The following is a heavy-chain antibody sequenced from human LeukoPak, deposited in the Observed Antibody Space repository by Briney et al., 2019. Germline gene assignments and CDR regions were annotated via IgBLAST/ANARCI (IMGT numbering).Heavy chain of an antibody. CDR1: GYSYTTYW. CDR2: IYLSDSDT. J-gene: IGHJ4*02. V-gene: IGHV5-51*01. Sequence: GESLKISCQSTGYSYTTYWIAWVRQIRGKGLEWMGIIYLSDSDTTYSPSFQGRITISADKSISTAYLQWSSLKASDTAIYYCARRVYGDYSFHYWGQGTLVTVSS. CDR3: ARRVYGDYSFHY. D-gene: IGHD4-17*01.